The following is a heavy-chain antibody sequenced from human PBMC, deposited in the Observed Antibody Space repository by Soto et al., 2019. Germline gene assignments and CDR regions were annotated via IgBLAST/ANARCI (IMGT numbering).Heavy chain of an antibody. V-gene: IGHV1-3*01. Sequence: KGARASVKVSCKASGYTFTRYTMNWVRQAPGQRLEWMGWINPDNGNTKSSQKFQDRVIITRDTSASTAYMDLSSLRSEDTAVYYCARGIATGQLDPWGQGTLVTVSS. CDR1: GYTFTRYT. J-gene: IGHJ5*02. CDR3: ARGIATGQLDP. CDR2: INPDNGNT. D-gene: IGHD2-15*01.